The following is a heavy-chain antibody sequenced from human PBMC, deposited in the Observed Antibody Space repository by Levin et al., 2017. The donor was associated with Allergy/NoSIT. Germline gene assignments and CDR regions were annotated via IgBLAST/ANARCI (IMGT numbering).Heavy chain of an antibody. Sequence: GGSLRLSCAASGFTFSSYGMHWVRQAPGKGLEWVAVISYDGSNKYYADSVKGRFTISRDNSKNTLYLQMNSLRAEDTAVYYCAKLPAREPRLKRFDAFDIWGQGTMVTVSS. V-gene: IGHV3-30*18. J-gene: IGHJ3*02. CDR2: ISYDGSNK. CDR3: AKLPAREPRLKRFDAFDI. D-gene: IGHD1-26*01. CDR1: GFTFSSYG.